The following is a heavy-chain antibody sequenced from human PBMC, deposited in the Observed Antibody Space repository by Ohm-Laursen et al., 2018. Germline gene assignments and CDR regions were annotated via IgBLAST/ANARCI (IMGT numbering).Heavy chain of an antibody. CDR1: GFTFSDYY. D-gene: IGHD2-2*02. V-gene: IGHV3-11*01. CDR3: ARDGAYCSSTSCYSPDYYYYYGMDV. Sequence: GSLRLSCAASGFTFSDYYMSWIRQAPGKGLEWVSYISSSSSTIYYADSVKGRFTISRDNAKNSLYLQMNSLRAEDTAVYYCARDGAYCSSTSCYSPDYYYYYGMDVWGQGTTVTVSS. J-gene: IGHJ6*02. CDR2: ISSSSSTI.